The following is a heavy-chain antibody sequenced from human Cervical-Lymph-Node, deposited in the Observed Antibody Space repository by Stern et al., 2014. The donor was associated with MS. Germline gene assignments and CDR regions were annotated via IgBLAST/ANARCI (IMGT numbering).Heavy chain of an antibody. Sequence: QVQLVQSGGGVVQPGGSLRLSCAASGFIFSSHGMHWVRQAPGKGLEWVAVITHDGSNGYYADSVRGRFTISRDNSKNTMSLQMNSLRPEDTAAYHCVLLSGSYDTMKTDYWGQGTLVTVSS. CDR2: ITHDGSNG. CDR3: VLLSGSYDTMKTDY. D-gene: IGHD1-26*01. CDR1: GFIFSSHG. V-gene: IGHV3-30*03. J-gene: IGHJ4*02.